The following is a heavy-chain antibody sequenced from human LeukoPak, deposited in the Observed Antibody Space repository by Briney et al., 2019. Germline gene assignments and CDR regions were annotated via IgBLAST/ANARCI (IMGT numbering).Heavy chain of an antibody. CDR2: FSEYNGNT. J-gene: IGHJ5*02. CDR1: GFRFSSYG. CDR3: ARRRFISGTSSSYFDL. Sequence: ASVKVSCKAFGFRFSSYGLSWVRQAPGQGLEWMGWFSEYNGNTDYAQKFQDRVTMTTDTSTGTAYMEIRSLRSDDTAVYYCARRRFISGTSSSYFDLWGQGTLVTVSS. V-gene: IGHV1-18*01. D-gene: IGHD1-7*01.